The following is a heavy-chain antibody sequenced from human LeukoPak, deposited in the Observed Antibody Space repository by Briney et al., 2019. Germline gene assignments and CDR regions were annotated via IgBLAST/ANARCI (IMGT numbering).Heavy chain of an antibody. D-gene: IGHD4-23*01. CDR1: GFSFRGYY. CDR2: ISDSGSYT. J-gene: IGHJ4*02. V-gene: IGHV3-11*03. CDR3: ARTVGRGPGGHFDY. Sequence: PGGSLRLSCAASGFSFRGYYMSWIRQAPVKGLEWVAYISDSGSYTNHADSVRGRFTISRDNAKKSLFLQMINLRADDTAVYFCARTVGRGPGGHFDYWGQGALVTVSS.